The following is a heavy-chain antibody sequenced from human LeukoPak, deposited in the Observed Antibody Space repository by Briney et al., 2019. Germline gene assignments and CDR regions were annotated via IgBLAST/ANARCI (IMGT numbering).Heavy chain of an antibody. CDR3: ARGPVIVVVVAATHYYYYMDV. Sequence: GASVKVSCKASGYTFTGYYMHWVRQAPGQGLEWMGWINPNSGGTNYAQKFQGRVTMTRDTSISTAYMELSRLRSDDTAVYYCARGPVIVVVVAATHYYYYMDVWGKGTTVTISS. J-gene: IGHJ6*03. D-gene: IGHD2-15*01. V-gene: IGHV1-2*02. CDR1: GYTFTGYY. CDR2: INPNSGGT.